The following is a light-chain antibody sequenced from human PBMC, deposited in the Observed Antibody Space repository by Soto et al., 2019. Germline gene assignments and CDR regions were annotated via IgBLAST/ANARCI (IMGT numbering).Light chain of an antibody. CDR1: QSVLYSSNNKNY. CDR3: QQDYSTPGK. J-gene: IGKJ1*01. CDR2: WAS. V-gene: IGKV4-1*01. Sequence: DIVMTQSPDSLAVSLGERATINCKSSQSVLYSSNNKNYLAWYQQKPGQPPKLLIYWASTRESGVPDRFSGSWSGTDFTLTIISLQAEDVAVYYCQQDYSTPGKFGQGTKVEIK.